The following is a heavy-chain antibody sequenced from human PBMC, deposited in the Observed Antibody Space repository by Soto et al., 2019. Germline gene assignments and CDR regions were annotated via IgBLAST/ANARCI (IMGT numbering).Heavy chain of an antibody. CDR3: ARDDYGDFWPHSRLDV. CDR1: GYTFTSYG. Sequence: QGQLVQSGAEVKKPGASVKISCKTSGYTFTSYGISWVRQAPGQGLEWMGWLSGYNGDTSYAQKFQGRVTMTTATSTPTAYMELRSLRADDTAVYYCARDDYGDFWPHSRLDVWGQGTTVTVSS. V-gene: IGHV1-18*01. J-gene: IGHJ6*02. CDR2: LSGYNGDT. D-gene: IGHD4-17*01.